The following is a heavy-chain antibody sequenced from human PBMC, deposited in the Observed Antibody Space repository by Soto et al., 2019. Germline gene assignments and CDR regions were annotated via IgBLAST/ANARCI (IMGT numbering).Heavy chain of an antibody. CDR1: GGSISSGGYS. D-gene: IGHD5-12*01. V-gene: IGHV4-30-2*01. CDR3: ARGVAGYDYYYYYGMDV. J-gene: IGHJ6*02. CDR2: IYHSGST. Sequence: PSETLSLTCAVSGGSISSGGYSWSWIRQPPGKGLEWIGYIYHSGSTYYNPSLKSRVTISVDRSKSQFSLKLSSVTAADTAVYYCARGVAGYDYYYYYGMDVWGQGTKVTVSS.